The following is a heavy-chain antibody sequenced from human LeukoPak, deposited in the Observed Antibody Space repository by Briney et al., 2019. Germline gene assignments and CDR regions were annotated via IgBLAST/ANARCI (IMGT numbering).Heavy chain of an antibody. Sequence: LVKVSCKASGGTFSSEAFIWVRQAPGRGLEWMGGIIPIFGRADYAQRFQDIVSITTDESTSTVYMELSSLRSEDTAVYYCARGETILNWFDPWGQGTLVTVSS. CDR2: IIPIFGRA. J-gene: IGHJ5*02. CDR1: GGTFSSEA. D-gene: IGHD1-1*01. CDR3: ARGETILNWFDP. V-gene: IGHV1-69*05.